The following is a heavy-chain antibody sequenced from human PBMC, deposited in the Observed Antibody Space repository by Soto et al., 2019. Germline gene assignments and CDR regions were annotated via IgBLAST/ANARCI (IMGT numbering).Heavy chain of an antibody. CDR2: ISGSGGST. V-gene: IGHV3-23*01. CDR1: GFTFSSYA. D-gene: IGHD5-18*01. Sequence: GGSLRLSCAASGFTFSSYAMSWVRQAPGKGLEWVSVISGSGGSTYYADSVKGRFTISRDNSKNTLYLQMNSLRAEDTAVYYCAKVMTQYNYGGLDSWGQGTLVTVSS. J-gene: IGHJ4*02. CDR3: AKVMTQYNYGGLDS.